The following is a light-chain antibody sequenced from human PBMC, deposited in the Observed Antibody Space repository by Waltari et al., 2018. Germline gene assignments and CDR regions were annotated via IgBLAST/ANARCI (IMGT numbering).Light chain of an antibody. CDR1: QSLLHVDGSNY. Sequence: DIVMTQSPLSLPVTPGAPASISCSSSQSLLHVDGSNYLDWSLQKPGQSPQVLIYMGSNRAAGVPDRFSGSGSGTDFTLKISRVEAEDVGVYYCMQPLETPWTFGQGTKVEIK. J-gene: IGKJ1*01. V-gene: IGKV2-28*01. CDR2: MGS. CDR3: MQPLETPWT.